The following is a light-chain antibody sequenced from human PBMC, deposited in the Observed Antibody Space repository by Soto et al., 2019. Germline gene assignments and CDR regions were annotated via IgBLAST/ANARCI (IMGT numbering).Light chain of an antibody. CDR1: QAVNFY. Sequence: DIQVMQSPLFLSASVGDTVTITCRTTQAVNFYLHWYHHKSGAAPKLLIYNASKLQSGAPSRFSARGSGSEFTLTIANLQPDDFGTYYCQQSYLRPDTFGQGTKLQIK. CDR3: QQSYLRPDT. J-gene: IGKJ2*01. CDR2: NAS. V-gene: IGKV1-39*01.